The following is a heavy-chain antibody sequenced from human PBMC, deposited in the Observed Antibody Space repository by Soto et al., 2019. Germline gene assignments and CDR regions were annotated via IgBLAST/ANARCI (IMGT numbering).Heavy chain of an antibody. Sequence: PGGSLRLSCAAAGFNFSGYGMHWVRQEPGKGLEWVSVICCDGSSKYYADSVKGRFTISRDNSKNTLYLQMNSLRAEDTAVYYCASDLVVPAAPSHSWGQGTLVTVSS. CDR1: GFNFSGYG. J-gene: IGHJ4*02. D-gene: IGHD2-2*01. CDR3: ASDLVVPAAPSHS. V-gene: IGHV3-33*08. CDR2: ICCDGSSK.